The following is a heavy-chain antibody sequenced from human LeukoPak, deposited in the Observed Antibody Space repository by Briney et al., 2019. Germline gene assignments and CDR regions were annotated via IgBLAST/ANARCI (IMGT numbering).Heavy chain of an antibody. CDR2: ISGSGGST. CDR1: GFTFSSYA. J-gene: IGHJ4*02. Sequence: QTGGSLRLSCAASGFTFSSYAMSWVRQAPGKGLEWVSAISGSGGSTYYADSVKGRFTISRDNSKNTLYLQMNSLRAEDTAVYYCAKDGYDSSGYYGYVDYWGQGTLVTVSS. V-gene: IGHV3-23*01. D-gene: IGHD3-22*01. CDR3: AKDGYDSSGYYGYVDY.